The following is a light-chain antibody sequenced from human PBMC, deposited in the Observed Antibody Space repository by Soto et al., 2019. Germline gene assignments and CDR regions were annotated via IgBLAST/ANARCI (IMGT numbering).Light chain of an antibody. CDR3: QQYGSVPLT. J-gene: IGKJ4*01. V-gene: IGKV3-20*01. Sequence: EIVLTQSPGTLSLSPGERATLSCRASQSVSTSYLAWYPQKPGQAPRLLIYGASSRATGIPDRFSGSGSGADFTLTISRLEPEDFALYYCQQYGSVPLTFGGGTKVEIK. CDR1: QSVSTSY. CDR2: GAS.